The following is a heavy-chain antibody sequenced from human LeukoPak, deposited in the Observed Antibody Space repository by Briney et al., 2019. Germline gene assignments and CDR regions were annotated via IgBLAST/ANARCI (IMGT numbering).Heavy chain of an antibody. V-gene: IGHV1-2*02. D-gene: IGHD3-10*01. J-gene: IGHJ4*02. Sequence: ASVKVSCKASGYTFTGYYMHWVRQAPGRGLEWMGWINPNSGGTNYAQKFQGRVTMTRDKSIRPAYMELSRLRSDDTAVYYCARAAYYYGSGSYYIQRTLDGILGYWGQGTLVTVSS. CDR1: GYTFTGYY. CDR3: ARAAYYYGSGSYYIQRTLDGILGY. CDR2: INPNSGGT.